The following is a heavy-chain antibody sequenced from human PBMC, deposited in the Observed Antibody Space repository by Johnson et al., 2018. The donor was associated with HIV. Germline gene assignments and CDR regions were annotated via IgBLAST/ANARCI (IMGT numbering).Heavy chain of an antibody. V-gene: IGHV3-23*04. D-gene: IGHD3-3*01. Sequence: EVQLVESGGGLVQPRGSLRLSCAASGFTFSSYVLSWVRQAPGKGLAWVSSISGSGGSTYYAASVKGRFTISRDNSKNTLYLQMNSLRAEDTAIYYCARDLTYYNFWSGSWGDAFDIWGQGTMVTVSS. CDR2: ISGSGGST. CDR3: ARDLTYYNFWSGSWGDAFDI. J-gene: IGHJ3*02. CDR1: GFTFSSYV.